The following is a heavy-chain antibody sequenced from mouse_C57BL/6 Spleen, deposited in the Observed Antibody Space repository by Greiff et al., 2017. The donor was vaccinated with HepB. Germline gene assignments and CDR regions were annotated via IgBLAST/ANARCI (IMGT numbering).Heavy chain of an antibody. CDR3: ARIYYYGSTWYFDV. J-gene: IGHJ1*03. CDR1: GFSLSTFGMG. V-gene: IGHV8-8*01. D-gene: IGHD1-1*01. Sequence: QVTLKVSGPGILQPSQSLSLTCSFSGFSLSTFGMGVGWIRQPSGKGLVWLAHIWWDDDKYYNPALKSRLTIPKETSKNQVFLKIANVDTADTASYYCARIYYYGSTWYFDVWGTGTTVTVSS. CDR2: IWWDDDK.